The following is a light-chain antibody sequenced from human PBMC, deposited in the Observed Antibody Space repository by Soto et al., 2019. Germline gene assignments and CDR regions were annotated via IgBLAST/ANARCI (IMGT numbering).Light chain of an antibody. CDR3: AAWDDSGNADVV. CDR2: SDD. Sequence: QSGLTQPPSASGAPGQRVTISCSGSNSNIGTNAVSWYQQLPGTAPKLLVYSDDQRASGVPGRFSVSKSGTSASLAIGGLQSEDEADYYCAAWDDSGNADVVFGGGTKLTVL. CDR1: NSNIGTNA. J-gene: IGLJ2*01. V-gene: IGLV1-44*01.